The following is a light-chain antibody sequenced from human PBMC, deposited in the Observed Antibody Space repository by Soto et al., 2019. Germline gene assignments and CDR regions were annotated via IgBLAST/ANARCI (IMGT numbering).Light chain of an antibody. CDR1: HSLAYSDGNTY. CDR2: KVS. Sequence: DVVMTQSPLSLPVTLGQPASISCRSSHSLAYSDGNTYLNWFQQRPGQSPRRLIYKVSNRDSGGPDRFSGSGSGTDFTLKISRVEAEDVGVYYCMQGAHPYTFGQGTKLEIK. CDR3: MQGAHPYT. J-gene: IGKJ2*01. V-gene: IGKV2-30*01.